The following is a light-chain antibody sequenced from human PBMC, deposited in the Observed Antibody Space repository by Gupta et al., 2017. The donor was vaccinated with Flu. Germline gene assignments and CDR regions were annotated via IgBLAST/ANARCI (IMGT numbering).Light chain of an antibody. J-gene: IGKJ4*01. CDR2: AAS. Sequence: IWMSQSPSSPSASVGDRVTITCRVSQGIVKSYAWFQQETGKAPQSLLYAASILHTGVPSRFSGSGSGTEFSLTISSLQPEDFATYYCQQHFSSPLTFGGGTKVEIK. V-gene: IGKV1-16*01. CDR3: QQHFSSPLT. CDR1: QGIVKS.